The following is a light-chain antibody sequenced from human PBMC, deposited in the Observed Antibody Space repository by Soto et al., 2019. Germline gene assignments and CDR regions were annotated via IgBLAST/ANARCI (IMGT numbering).Light chain of an antibody. CDR2: ETS. CDR3: SAYAGSPYLYV. Sequence: QSALTQPASVSGSPGQSVTISCTGTSSDFGSYKFVSWYQHHPGTVPKVIIYETSKRPSGVPDRFSGSKSGNTASLTVSGLQAEDEADYYCSAYAGSPYLYVFGSGTKVTVL. V-gene: IGLV2-8*01. J-gene: IGLJ1*01. CDR1: SSDFGSYKF.